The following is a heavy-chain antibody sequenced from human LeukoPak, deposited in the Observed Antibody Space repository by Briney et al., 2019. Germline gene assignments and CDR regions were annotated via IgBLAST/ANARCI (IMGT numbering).Heavy chain of an antibody. Sequence: GGPLRLSCAASGFTFSRYWMHWVRQAPGKGLVWVSRINSDGYSTTYADSVKGRSTISRDNAKNTLYLQMNSLRAEDTAVYYCARDLINYEFWSGLFDYWGQGTLVTVSS. CDR3: ARDLINYEFWSGLFDY. CDR2: INSDGYST. V-gene: IGHV3-74*01. D-gene: IGHD3-3*01. J-gene: IGHJ4*02. CDR1: GFTFSRYW.